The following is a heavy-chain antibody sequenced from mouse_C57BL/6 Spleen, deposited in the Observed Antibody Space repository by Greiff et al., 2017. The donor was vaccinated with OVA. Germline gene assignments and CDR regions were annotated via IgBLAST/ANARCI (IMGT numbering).Heavy chain of an antibody. CDR1: GFTFSDYG. V-gene: IGHV5-17*01. CDR2: ISSGSSTI. D-gene: IGHD3-1*01. Sequence: EVQLVESGGGLVKPGGSLKLSCAASGFTFSDYGMHWVRQAPEKGLEWVAYISSGSSTIYYSDTVKGRFTLSRDNAKNTLFLQMTSLRSEDTAMYYCARAYSACNYALDYWGQGTSVTVSS. CDR3: ARAYSACNYALDY. J-gene: IGHJ4*01.